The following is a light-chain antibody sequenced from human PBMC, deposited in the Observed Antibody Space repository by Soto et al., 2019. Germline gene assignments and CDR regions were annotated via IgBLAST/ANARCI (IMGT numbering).Light chain of an antibody. Sequence: QTVVTQETSLTVSPGGTVTLTCGSNTGAVTSDHHPYWFQQKPGQAPRTLIYDTSNRLSWTPARFSGSLLGGKAALTLSGAQPEDEAEYYCLLSYSGSRQVFGGGTKLTVL. CDR3: LLSYSGSRQV. CDR1: TGAVTSDHH. CDR2: DTS. V-gene: IGLV7-46*01. J-gene: IGLJ2*01.